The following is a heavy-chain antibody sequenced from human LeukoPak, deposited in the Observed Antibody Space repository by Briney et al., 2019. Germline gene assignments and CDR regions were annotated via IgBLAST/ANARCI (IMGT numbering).Heavy chain of an antibody. V-gene: IGHV1-8*01. CDR1: GFKFTSYD. Sequence: GASVKVSFKAVGFKFTSYDINWVRQASGQGLEWMGWMNPNNGNTGYAQKFQGRVTMTRDTSTSTAYMELRGLTSDDTAVYYCVRDGEGVAISVNYWFDPWGQGTLVTVSS. CDR2: MNPNNGNT. J-gene: IGHJ5*02. D-gene: IGHD3-10*01. CDR3: VRDGEGVAISVNYWFDP.